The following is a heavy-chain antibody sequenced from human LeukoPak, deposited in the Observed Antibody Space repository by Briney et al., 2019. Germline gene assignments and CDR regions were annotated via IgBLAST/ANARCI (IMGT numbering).Heavy chain of an antibody. CDR2: THYSGRT. D-gene: IGHD4-11*01. Sequence: SDTLSLTRTVSGASISSSYSSWIRQPPGKGLEWIVYTHYSGRTNYNPSLKSRANISVDMSKNQFSLKLNSVTAADTAVYYCARQGPLTTAVTTRTNPFDYWGQGTLVTVSS. V-gene: IGHV4-59*08. J-gene: IGHJ4*02. CDR1: GASISSSY. CDR3: ARQGPLTTAVTTRTNPFDY.